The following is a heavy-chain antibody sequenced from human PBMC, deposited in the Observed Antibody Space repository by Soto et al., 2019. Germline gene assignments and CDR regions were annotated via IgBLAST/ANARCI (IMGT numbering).Heavy chain of an antibody. D-gene: IGHD6-6*01. CDR3: ARDRWRDSSSSRGVDY. CDR1: GDSVSSNSAA. CDR2: TYYRSKWYN. V-gene: IGHV6-1*01. J-gene: IGHJ4*02. Sequence: SQTLSLTCAISGDSVSSNSAAWNWIRQSPSRGLEWLGRTYYRSKWYNDYAVSVKSRIIINPDTSKNQFSLQLNSVTPEDTAVYYCARDRWRDSSSSRGVDYWGQRTLVTVSS.